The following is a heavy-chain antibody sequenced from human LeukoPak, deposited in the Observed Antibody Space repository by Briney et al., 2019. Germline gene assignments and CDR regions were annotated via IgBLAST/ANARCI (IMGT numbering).Heavy chain of an antibody. Sequence: TGGSLRLSCAASGFTFSRYSMNWVRQAPGKGLEWVSSIGSSSNYIYYADSMKGRFTISRDNAKNSLYLQMNSLRAEDTAVYYCARGYDRSGYLFQHWGQGTLVTVSS. CDR1: GFTFSRYS. CDR3: ARGYDRSGYLFQH. V-gene: IGHV3-21*01. CDR2: IGSSSNYI. J-gene: IGHJ1*01. D-gene: IGHD3-22*01.